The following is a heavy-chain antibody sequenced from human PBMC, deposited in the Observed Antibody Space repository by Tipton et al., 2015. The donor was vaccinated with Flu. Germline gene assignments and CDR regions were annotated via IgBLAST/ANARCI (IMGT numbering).Heavy chain of an antibody. Sequence: QSGAEVKKPGASVKVSCKASGYIFTGHYMHWVRQAPGQGLEWMGWINPNSGGTKYSQKFQGRVTMTRDTSNSTAYMELSRLTSDDTAVYYCARDQEAWLIPMAAFDIWGQGTLLTVSS. CDR3: ARDQEAWLIPMAAFDI. J-gene: IGHJ3*02. CDR1: GYIFTGHY. V-gene: IGHV1-2*02. D-gene: IGHD6-19*01. CDR2: INPNSGGT.